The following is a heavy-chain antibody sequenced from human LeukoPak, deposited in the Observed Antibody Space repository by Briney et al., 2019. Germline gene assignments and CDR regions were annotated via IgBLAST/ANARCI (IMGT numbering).Heavy chain of an antibody. D-gene: IGHD6-13*01. V-gene: IGHV3-30*04. CDR3: ARVRLRQQLGAAFDS. CDR1: GFTFSGYA. Sequence: GGSLRLSCAVSGFTFSGYAMHWVRQAPGEGLEWVAVISDDGSKKYYRDSVKGRFTISRANSKNTLSLQMNSLRPEDTAVYYCARVRLRQQLGAAFDSWGQGTLVTVAS. J-gene: IGHJ4*02. CDR2: ISDDGSKK.